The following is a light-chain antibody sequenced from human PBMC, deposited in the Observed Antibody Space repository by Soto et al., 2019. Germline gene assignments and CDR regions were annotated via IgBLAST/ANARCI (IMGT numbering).Light chain of an antibody. CDR2: AAS. CDR3: QKYDDAPLS. V-gene: IGKV1-27*01. J-gene: IGKJ4*01. CDR1: RGIGNY. Sequence: DIQVTQSQSYLSASVRDRVTITCRASRGIGNYLAWYQQKPGKVHYLLIYAASALQSGVASRFSGSGSGTAFTLTISSLQPGDVATYYCQKYDDAPLSFGGGTKVEI.